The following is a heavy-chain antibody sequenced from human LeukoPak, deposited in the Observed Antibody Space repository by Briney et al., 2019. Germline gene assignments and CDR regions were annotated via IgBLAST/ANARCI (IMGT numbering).Heavy chain of an antibody. CDR1: GGSISSYY. D-gene: IGHD5-24*01. J-gene: IGHJ4*02. V-gene: IGHV4-59*01. CDR3: ARGDGEMATILLDY. Sequence: SETLSLTCTVSGGSISSYYWSWIRQPPGKGLEWIGYIYYSGSTNYNPSLKSRVTISVDTSKSQFSLKLSSVTAADTAVYYCARGDGEMATILLDYWGQGTLVTVSS. CDR2: IYYSGST.